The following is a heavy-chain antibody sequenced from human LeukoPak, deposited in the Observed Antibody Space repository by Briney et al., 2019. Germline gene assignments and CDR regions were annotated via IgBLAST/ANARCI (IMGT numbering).Heavy chain of an antibody. V-gene: IGHV3-30*02. CDR3: AKVAREFMGAFDI. J-gene: IGHJ3*02. Sequence: GGSLRLSCAASGFSFSSYGMHWVRQAPGKGLEWVAFIRYDGSNKYYADSVKGRFTISRDNSKNTLYLQMNSLRAEDTAVYYCAKVAREFMGAFDIWGQGTMVTVSS. CDR1: GFSFSSYG. CDR2: IRYDGSNK. D-gene: IGHD3-10*01.